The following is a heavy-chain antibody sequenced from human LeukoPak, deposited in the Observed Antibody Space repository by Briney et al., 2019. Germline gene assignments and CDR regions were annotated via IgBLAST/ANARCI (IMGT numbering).Heavy chain of an antibody. CDR1: GFTFSNYA. CDR2: INGGGGST. V-gene: IGHV3-23*01. D-gene: IGHD6-19*01. CDR3: AKAGGWSLIYNFDY. Sequence: GGSLRLPCAASGFTFSNYAITWVRRAPGRGLGWVSTINGGGGSTDYADSVKGRSTISRDISKNTMSLQMNSLRAEDTAVYYCAKAGGWSLIYNFDYWGQGTLVTVSS. J-gene: IGHJ4*02.